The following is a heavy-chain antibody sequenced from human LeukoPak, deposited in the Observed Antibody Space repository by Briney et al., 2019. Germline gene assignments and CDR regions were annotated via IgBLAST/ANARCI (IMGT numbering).Heavy chain of an antibody. Sequence: PGGSLRLSCAASGFTFSSYAMSWVRQAPGKGLEWVSAISGSGGGTYYADSVKGRFTISRDNSKNTLYLQMNSLRAEDTAVYYCAKGAITIFGVVIATNWFDPWGQGTLVTVSS. CDR3: AKGAITIFGVVIATNWFDP. J-gene: IGHJ5*02. V-gene: IGHV3-23*01. D-gene: IGHD3-3*01. CDR2: ISGSGGGT. CDR1: GFTFSSYA.